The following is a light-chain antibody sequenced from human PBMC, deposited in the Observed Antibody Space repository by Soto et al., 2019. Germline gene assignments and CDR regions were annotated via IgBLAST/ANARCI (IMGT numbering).Light chain of an antibody. J-gene: IGLJ2*01. CDR3: SSYTSSSLLV. Sequence: QSALTQPASVSGSPGQSITISCTGTSSDVGGYNSVSWYQQHPGKVPKLMIYDVSNRPSGVSDRFSGSKSGNTAALTISGLQAEDEADYYCSSYTSSSLLVFGGGTKATVL. CDR2: DVS. CDR1: SSDVGGYNS. V-gene: IGLV2-14*01.